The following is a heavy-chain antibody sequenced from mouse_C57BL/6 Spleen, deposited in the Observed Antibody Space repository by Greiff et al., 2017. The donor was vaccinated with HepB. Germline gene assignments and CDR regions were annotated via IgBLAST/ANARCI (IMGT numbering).Heavy chain of an antibody. D-gene: IGHD1-1*01. CDR1: GFTFSSYA. J-gene: IGHJ3*01. Sequence: EVKLVESGEGLVKPGGSLELSCAASGFTFSSYAMSWVRQTPEKRLEWVAYISSGGDYIYYADTVKGRFTISRDNARNTLYLQMSSLKSEDTAMYYCTRDNYGSAFAYWGQGTLVTVSA. CDR3: TRDNYGSAFAY. V-gene: IGHV5-9-1*02. CDR2: ISSGGDYI.